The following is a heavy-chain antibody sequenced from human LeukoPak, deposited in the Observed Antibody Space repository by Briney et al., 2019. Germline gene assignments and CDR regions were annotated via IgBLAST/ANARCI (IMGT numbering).Heavy chain of an antibody. Sequence: SETLSLTCAVYGGSFSGYYWSWIRQPPGKGLEWIGEINHSGSTNYNPSLKSRVTISVDTSKNQFSLKLSSVTVADTAVYYCARENSSPRYFDYWGQGTLVTVSS. V-gene: IGHV4-34*01. CDR1: GGSFSGYY. D-gene: IGHD6-13*01. J-gene: IGHJ4*02. CDR2: INHSGST. CDR3: ARENSSPRYFDY.